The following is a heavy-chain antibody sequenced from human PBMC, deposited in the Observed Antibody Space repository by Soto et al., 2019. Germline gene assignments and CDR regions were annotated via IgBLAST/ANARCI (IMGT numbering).Heavy chain of an antibody. J-gene: IGHJ6*02. D-gene: IGHD6-6*01. CDR1: GGTFSSYA. V-gene: IGHV1-69*13. Sequence: SVKVSCKASGGTFSSYAISWVRQAPGQGLEWMGGIIPIFGTANYAQKFQGRVTITADESTSTAYMELSSLRSEDTAVYYCARVESIAARRYYYGMDVWGQGTTVTVSS. CDR2: IIPIFGTA. CDR3: ARVESIAARRYYYGMDV.